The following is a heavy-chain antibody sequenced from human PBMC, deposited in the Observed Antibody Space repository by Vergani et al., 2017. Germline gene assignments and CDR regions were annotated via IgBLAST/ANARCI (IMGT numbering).Heavy chain of an antibody. J-gene: IGHJ3*01. V-gene: IGHV4-61*02. CDR3: AKNFHSRTWTNFLGAFDV. CDR2: IHTGGST. D-gene: IGHD3-3*01. CDR1: GGSIRSGSHY. Sequence: QVQLQESGPGLVKPSQTLSLTCTVSGGSIRSGSHYWSWIRQPAGKGPEWIGHIHTGGSTDLNPSFKSRVSISVDTSKSQFSLKLNSVTVADTAVYYCAKNFHSRTWTNFLGAFDVWGQGTLVTVSS.